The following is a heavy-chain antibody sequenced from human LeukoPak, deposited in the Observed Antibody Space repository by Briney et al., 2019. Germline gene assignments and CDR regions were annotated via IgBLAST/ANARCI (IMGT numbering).Heavy chain of an antibody. CDR2: ISSSSSYI. J-gene: IGHJ4*02. Sequence: PGGSLRLSCVASGFTFSSYSMTWVRQAPGKGLEWVSSISSSSSYIYYADSVKGRFTISRDNAKNSLYLQMNSLRAEDTAVYYCAKDLAGSGGNWGQGTLVTVSS. CDR1: GFTFSSYS. V-gene: IGHV3-21*01. CDR3: AKDLAGSGGN. D-gene: IGHD2-15*01.